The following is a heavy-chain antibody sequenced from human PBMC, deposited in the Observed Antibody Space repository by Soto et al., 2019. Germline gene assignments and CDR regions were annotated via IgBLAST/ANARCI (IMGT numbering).Heavy chain of an antibody. J-gene: IGHJ4*02. Sequence: SETLSLTCAVYGGSFSGYYWSWIRQPPGKGLEWIGEINHSGSTNYNPSLKSRVTISVDTSKNQFSLKLSSVIAADTAVYYCARARDGYNPESFDYWGQGTLVTVSS. V-gene: IGHV4-34*01. CDR3: ARARDGYNPESFDY. D-gene: IGHD5-12*01. CDR2: INHSGST. CDR1: GGSFSGYY.